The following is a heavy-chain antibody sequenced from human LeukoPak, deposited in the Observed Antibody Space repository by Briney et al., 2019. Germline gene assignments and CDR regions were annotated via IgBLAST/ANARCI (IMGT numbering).Heavy chain of an antibody. CDR3: AKNRVGGFPRFFYL. Sequence: PGGSLRLSCAASGFTFSSYAMSWVRQAPGKGLEWVSAISTGGGSTYYADSVKGRFTISRDNSKNTLYLRMNSLRAEDTAVYYCAKNRVGGFPRFFYLLGQGNLVNVSS. CDR1: GFTFSSYA. J-gene: IGHJ5*02. CDR2: ISTGGGST. D-gene: IGHD1-26*01. V-gene: IGHV3-23*01.